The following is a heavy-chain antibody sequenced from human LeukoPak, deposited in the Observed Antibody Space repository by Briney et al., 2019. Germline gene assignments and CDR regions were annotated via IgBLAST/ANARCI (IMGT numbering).Heavy chain of an antibody. CDR2: IYYSGST. CDR3: ARQGGTYTSYYFDY. D-gene: IGHD1-26*01. J-gene: IGHJ4*02. Sequence: PSETLSLTCTVSGGSINSFYWSWIRQPPGKGLAWIGYIYYSGSTNYNPSLKSRVTISVDTSKNQFSLKLSSVTAADTAVYYCARQGGTYTSYYFDYWGQGTLVTVSS. CDR1: GGSINSFY. V-gene: IGHV4-59*08.